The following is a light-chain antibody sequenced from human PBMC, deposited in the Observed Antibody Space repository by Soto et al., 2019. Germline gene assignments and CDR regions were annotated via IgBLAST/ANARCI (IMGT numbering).Light chain of an antibody. J-gene: IGLJ1*01. CDR1: SSDVGDYKY. V-gene: IGLV2-14*01. CDR2: EVS. Sequence: ALTQPASVSGSPGQSMTISCTGASSDVGDYKYVSWFQQHPGKAPKLMIYEVSNRPSGVSNRFSGSKSGNTASLTISGLQAEDEADYYCSSYTSSSTYVFGTGTKVT. CDR3: SSYTSSSTYV.